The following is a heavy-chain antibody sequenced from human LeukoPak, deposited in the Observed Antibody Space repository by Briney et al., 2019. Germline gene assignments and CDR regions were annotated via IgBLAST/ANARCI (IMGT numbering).Heavy chain of an antibody. D-gene: IGHD1-26*01. CDR1: GYLYW. CDR2: IYPGDSDT. Sequence: GAALQISCNAPGYLYWIGWVRQMPGKGLEWIGIIYPGDSDTRYSPSFQGQVTISADKSISSAYLQWSSLKASDPAMYYCARPRARYSGSYCPNDAFDIWGQGTLVTVSS. CDR3: ARPRARYSGSYCPNDAFDI. J-gene: IGHJ3*02. V-gene: IGHV5-51*01.